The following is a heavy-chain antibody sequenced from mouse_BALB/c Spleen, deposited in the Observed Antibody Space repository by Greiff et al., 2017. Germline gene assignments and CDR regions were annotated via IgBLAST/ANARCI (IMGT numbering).Heavy chain of an antibody. CDR2: IYPGNGDT. Sequence: LQQPGAELVKPGASVKMSCKASGYTFTSYNMHWVKQTPGQGLEWIGAIYPGNGDTSYNQKFKGKATLTADKSSSTAYMQLSSLTSEDSAVYYCARGDGSLFDDWGQGTTLTVSS. V-gene: IGHV1-12*01. J-gene: IGHJ2*01. CDR1: GYTFTSYN. CDR3: ARGDGSLFDD. D-gene: IGHD1-1*01.